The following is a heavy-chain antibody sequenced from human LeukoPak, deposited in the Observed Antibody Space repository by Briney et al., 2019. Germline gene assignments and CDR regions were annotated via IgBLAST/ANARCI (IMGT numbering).Heavy chain of an antibody. CDR3: ARDWKTNSFDY. J-gene: IGHJ4*02. D-gene: IGHD1-1*01. Sequence: GGSLRLSCAASEFTFTTYGMHWVRQAPGKGLEWVAFIYYDGSNIYYADYVKGRFPISRDISKNTLYLQMDSLRAEDTAIYYCARDWKTNSFDYWGQGTLVTVSS. V-gene: IGHV3-33*01. CDR1: EFTFTTYG. CDR2: IYYDGSNI.